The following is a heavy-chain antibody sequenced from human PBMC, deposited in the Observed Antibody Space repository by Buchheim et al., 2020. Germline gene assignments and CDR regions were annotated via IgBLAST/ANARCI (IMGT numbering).Heavy chain of an antibody. CDR2: ISYDGSNK. J-gene: IGHJ4*02. D-gene: IGHD1-26*01. CDR1: GFTFSSYA. CDR3: ARDHIVGATGGQSDDY. Sequence: QVQLVESGGGVVQPGRSLRLSCAASGFTFSSYAMHWVRQAPGKGLEWVAVISYDGSNKYYADSVKGRFTISRDNSKNTLYLQMNSLRAEDTAVYYCARDHIVGATGGQSDDYWGQGTL. V-gene: IGHV3-30*14.